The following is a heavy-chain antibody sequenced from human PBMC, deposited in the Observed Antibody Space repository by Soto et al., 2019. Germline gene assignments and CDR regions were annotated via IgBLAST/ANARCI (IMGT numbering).Heavy chain of an antibody. CDR1: GFTVSNNY. CDR2: IYSGGST. V-gene: IGHV3-66*01. CDR3: GRSHFVVLGVTLVAY. J-gene: IGHJ4*02. Sequence: EVQLVESGGGLVQPGGSLRLSCAASGFTVSNNYINWVRQAPGKGLEWVSIIYSGGSTYYADSVKGRFTIARDNSKNTLHLQVASLRAEDTAVYYCGRSHFVVLGVTLVAYWGQGTLVPVSS. D-gene: IGHD2-2*01.